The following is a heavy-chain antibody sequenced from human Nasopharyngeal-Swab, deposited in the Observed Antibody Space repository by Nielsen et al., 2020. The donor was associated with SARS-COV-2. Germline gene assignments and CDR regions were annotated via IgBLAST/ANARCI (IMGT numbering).Heavy chain of an antibody. V-gene: IGHV4/OR15-8*01. Sequence: SETLSLTCDVSGISISSSHWWSWVRQPPRKGLQWIGEVYHGSSPNYNPSLKSRVTISVDKSKNQFSLKLTSVTAADTGIYYCARSPRDSLNLEGSFDYWGQGALVTVSS. CDR3: ARSPRDSLNLEGSFDY. D-gene: IGHD1-26*01. J-gene: IGHJ4*02. CDR1: GISISSSHW. CDR2: VYHGSSP.